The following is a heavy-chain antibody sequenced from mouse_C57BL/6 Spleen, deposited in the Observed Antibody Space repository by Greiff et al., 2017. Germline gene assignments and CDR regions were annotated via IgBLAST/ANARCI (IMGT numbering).Heavy chain of an antibody. J-gene: IGHJ3*01. CDR2: ISDGGSYT. Sequence: EVKLQESGGGLVKPGGSLKLSCAASGFTFSSYAMSWVRQTPEKRLEWVATISDGGSYTYYPDNVKGRFTISRDNAKNKLYLQMSHLKSEDTAMYYCARDHFGSSAWFAYWGQGTLVTVSA. CDR3: ARDHFGSSAWFAY. D-gene: IGHD1-1*01. CDR1: GFTFSSYA. V-gene: IGHV5-4*01.